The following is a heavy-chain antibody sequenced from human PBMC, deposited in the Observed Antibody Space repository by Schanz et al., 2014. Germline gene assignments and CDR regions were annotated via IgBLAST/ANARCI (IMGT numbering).Heavy chain of an antibody. CDR3: ARQERGIWGHNGMDV. D-gene: IGHD2-15*01. Sequence: QLQLQESGPGLVKPSETLSLTCTVSGGSISGSSYHWGWTRQPPGKGPEWIGTISYSGSTYYNPPLKRRVPISVDPPKTQFPLKLISVTAADTAIYYCARQERGIWGHNGMDVWGQGTTVTVSS. CDR1: GGSISGSSYH. CDR2: ISYSGST. V-gene: IGHV4-39*01. J-gene: IGHJ6*02.